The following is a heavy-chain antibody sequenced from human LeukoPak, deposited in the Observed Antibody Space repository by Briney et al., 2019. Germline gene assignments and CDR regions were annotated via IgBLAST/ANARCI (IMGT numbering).Heavy chain of an antibody. D-gene: IGHD3-22*01. Sequence: SETLSLACTVSGGSVSSGSYYWSWIRQPPGKGLEWIGYIYYSGSTNYNPSLKSRVTISVDTSKNQFSLKLSSVTAADTAVYYCARSGYDSSGYRDYWGQGTLVTVSS. V-gene: IGHV4-61*01. J-gene: IGHJ4*02. CDR2: IYYSGST. CDR1: GGSVSSGSYY. CDR3: ARSGYDSSGYRDY.